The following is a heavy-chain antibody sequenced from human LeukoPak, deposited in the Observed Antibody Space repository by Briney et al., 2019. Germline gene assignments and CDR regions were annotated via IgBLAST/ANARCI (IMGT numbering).Heavy chain of an antibody. CDR1: GYTFTNYG. CDR2: ISAYNGNT. Sequence: ASVRVSCKASGYTFTNYGISWVRLAPGQGLEWMGWISAYNGNTNYAQKLQGRVTMTTDTSTSTAYMELRSLRSDDTAVYYCARDLRPAAGLAHYYYGMDVWGQGTTVTVSS. D-gene: IGHD6-13*01. CDR3: ARDLRPAAGLAHYYYGMDV. J-gene: IGHJ6*02. V-gene: IGHV1-18*01.